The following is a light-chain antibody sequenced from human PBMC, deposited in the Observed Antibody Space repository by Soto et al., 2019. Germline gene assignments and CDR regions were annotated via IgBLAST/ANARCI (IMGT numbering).Light chain of an antibody. Sequence: EIHMTQTPSTLSASVGDRVTITCRASQSISSWLAWYQQKPGKAPNLLIYAASSLHSGVPSRFSGSGSGTDFTLTISSLQPEDFATDYCQQSFSSPPWTFGQGTTVDIK. CDR3: QQSFSSPPWT. CDR2: AAS. CDR1: QSISSW. J-gene: IGKJ1*01. V-gene: IGKV1-39*01.